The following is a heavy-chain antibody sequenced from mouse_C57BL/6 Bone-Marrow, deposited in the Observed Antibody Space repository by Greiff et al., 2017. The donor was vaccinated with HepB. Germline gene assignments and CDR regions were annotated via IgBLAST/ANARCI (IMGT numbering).Heavy chain of an antibody. J-gene: IGHJ2*01. CDR2: ISYDGSN. CDR1: GYSITSGYY. D-gene: IGHD1-1*01. V-gene: IGHV3-6*01. CDR3: ARVGVITTVVYFDY. Sequence: EVKLQESGPGLVKPSQSLSLTCSVSGYSITSGYYWYWIRQVPGNKLEWMGYISYDGSNNYNPSLKNRISITPDTSKNQFFLKLNSVTTEDTATYYCARVGVITTVVYFDYWGQGTTLTVSS.